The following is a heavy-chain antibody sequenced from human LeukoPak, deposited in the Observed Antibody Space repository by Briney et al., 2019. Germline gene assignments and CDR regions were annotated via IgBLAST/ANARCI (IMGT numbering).Heavy chain of an antibody. CDR1: GFTFSSYG. CDR3: ARGDYGSGSYYSDY. D-gene: IGHD3-10*01. CDR2: ISSSGSHT. Sequence: PGGSLRLSCIASGFTFSSYGMHWVRQAPGKGLEWVSAISSSGSHTYYADSVKGRFTVSRDNSKNTLYLQMNSLRAEDTAVYYCARGDYGSGSYYSDYWGQGTLVTVSS. V-gene: IGHV3-23*01. J-gene: IGHJ4*02.